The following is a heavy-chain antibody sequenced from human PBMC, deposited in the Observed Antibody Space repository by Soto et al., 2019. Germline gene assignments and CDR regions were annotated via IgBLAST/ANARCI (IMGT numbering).Heavy chain of an antibody. CDR3: AKVLEKWLVLPYYYYGMDV. V-gene: IGHV3-30*18. D-gene: IGHD6-19*01. CDR1: GFTFSSYG. Sequence: GGSLRLSCAASGFTFSSYGMHWVRQAPGKGLEWVAVISYDGSNKYYADSVKGRFTISRDNSKNTLYLQMNSLRAEDTAVYYCAKVLEKWLVLPYYYYGMDVWGQGTTVTVSS. J-gene: IGHJ6*02. CDR2: ISYDGSNK.